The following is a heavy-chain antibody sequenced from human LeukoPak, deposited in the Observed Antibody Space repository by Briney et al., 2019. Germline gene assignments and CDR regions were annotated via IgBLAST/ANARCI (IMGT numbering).Heavy chain of an antibody. J-gene: IGHJ4*02. CDR3: ARAGRDYSSSWYYFDY. Sequence: GGSLRLSCAASGFTFSSYSMNWVRQAPGKGLEWVSSISSSSSYIYYADSVKGRFTISRDNAKNSLYLQMNSLRAEDTAVYYCARAGRDYSSSWYYFDYWGQGTLVTVSS. D-gene: IGHD6-13*01. V-gene: IGHV3-21*01. CDR2: ISSSSSYI. CDR1: GFTFSSYS.